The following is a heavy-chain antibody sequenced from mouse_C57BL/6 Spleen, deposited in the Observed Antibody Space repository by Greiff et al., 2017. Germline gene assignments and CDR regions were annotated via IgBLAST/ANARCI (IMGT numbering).Heavy chain of an antibody. CDR1: GYTFTDYN. Sequence: VQLKASGPELVKPGASVKMSCKASGYTFTDYNMHWVKQSHGKSLEWIGYINPNNGGTSYNKKFKGKATLTVNKSSSTAYMELRSLTSEDSAVYYCARYYGFAYWGQGTLVTVSA. CDR3: ARYYGFAY. CDR2: INPNNGGT. D-gene: IGHD1-1*01. V-gene: IGHV1-22*01. J-gene: IGHJ3*01.